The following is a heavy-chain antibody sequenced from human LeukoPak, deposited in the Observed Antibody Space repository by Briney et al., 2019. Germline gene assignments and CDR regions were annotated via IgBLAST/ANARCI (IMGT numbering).Heavy chain of an antibody. J-gene: IGHJ6*02. CDR2: ISYDGSNK. Sequence: GGSLRLSCAASGFTFSSYAMHWVRQAPGKGLEWVAVISYDGSNKYYADSVKGRFTISRDNSKNTLYLQMNSLRAEDTAVYYCARGAQTAPADYYYYGMDVWGQGTTVTVSS. V-gene: IGHV3-30-3*01. D-gene: IGHD4/OR15-4a*01. CDR1: GFTFSSYA. CDR3: ARGAQTAPADYYYYGMDV.